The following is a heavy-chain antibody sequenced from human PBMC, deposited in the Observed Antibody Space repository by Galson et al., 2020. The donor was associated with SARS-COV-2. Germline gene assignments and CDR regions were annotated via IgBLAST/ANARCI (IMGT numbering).Heavy chain of an antibody. CDR2: INHSGST. D-gene: IGHD5-18*01. V-gene: IGHV4-34*01. Sequence: SETLSLTCAVYGGSFSGYYWSWIRQPPGKGLEWIGEINHSGSTNYNPSLKSPVTITEDTSKNQFSLKLSSVTAADTAVYYGARLSLGYSYGWGRGLGWFDPWGQGTLVTVSS. CDR3: ARLSLGYSYGWGRGLGWFDP. CDR1: GGSFSGYY. J-gene: IGHJ5*02.